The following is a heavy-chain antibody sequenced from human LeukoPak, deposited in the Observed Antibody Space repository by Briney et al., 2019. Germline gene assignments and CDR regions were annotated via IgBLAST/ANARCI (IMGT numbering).Heavy chain of an antibody. CDR2: INPNSGGT. D-gene: IGHD2-15*01. CDR3: ARRAGYCSGGSCSYMDV. CDR1: GYTFTGYY. V-gene: IGHV1-2*04. J-gene: IGHJ6*02. Sequence: ASVKVSCKASGYTFTGYYMHWVRQAPGQGLEWMGWINPNSGGTNYAQKFQGWVTMTRDTSISTAYMELSRLRSDDTAVYYCARRAGYCSGGSCSYMDVWGQGTTVTVSS.